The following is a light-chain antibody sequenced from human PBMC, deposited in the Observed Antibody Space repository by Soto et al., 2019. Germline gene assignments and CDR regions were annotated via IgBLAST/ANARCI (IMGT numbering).Light chain of an antibody. CDR1: QGISSY. Sequence: DIPLTQSPSSLSASVGDRVNITCRVSQGISSYLNWYRQKPGKVPKLLIYIVFNLQSEVPSRFICSGLGTDFSLTISSLQPEDVVTHYGQRTYNAPLFTCGPGTKVDIK. CDR2: IVF. CDR3: QRTYNAPLFT. J-gene: IGKJ3*01. V-gene: IGKV1-27*01.